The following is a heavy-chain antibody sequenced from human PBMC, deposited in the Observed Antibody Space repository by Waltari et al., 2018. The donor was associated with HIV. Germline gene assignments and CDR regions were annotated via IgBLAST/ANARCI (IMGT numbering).Heavy chain of an antibody. D-gene: IGHD1-26*01. V-gene: IGHV4-4*07. Sequence: QVQLQESGPGLVKPSETLSLTCTVSGGSISSYYWSWIRQPAGKGLEWIGRISTSGSTNYNPSLKSRVTMSVDTSKNQFSLKLSSVTAADTAVYYCARDSGSYHPGAFDIWGQGTMVTVSS. J-gene: IGHJ3*02. CDR3: ARDSGSYHPGAFDI. CDR1: GGSISSYY. CDR2: ISTSGST.